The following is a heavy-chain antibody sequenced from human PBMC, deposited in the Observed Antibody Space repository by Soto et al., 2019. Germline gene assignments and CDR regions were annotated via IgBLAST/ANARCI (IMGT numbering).Heavy chain of an antibody. V-gene: IGHV1-69*01. CDR2: IIPVFGTA. D-gene: IGHD3-10*01. Sequence: QVQLVQSGAEVKKPGSSVKVSCKASGGTFSSYAISWVRQAPGQGLEWMGGIIPVFGTANYAQKFQGRVTITADESTSTAYMELSSLRSEDTAVYYCARDRVGYYGSYGMDVWRQGTTVTVSS. CDR1: GGTFSSYA. CDR3: ARDRVGYYGSYGMDV. J-gene: IGHJ6*02.